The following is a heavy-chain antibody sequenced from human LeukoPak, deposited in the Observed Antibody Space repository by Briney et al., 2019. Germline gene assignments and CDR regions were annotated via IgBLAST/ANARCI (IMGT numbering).Heavy chain of an antibody. Sequence: SQTLSLTCTVSGGPITSGDYYWTWIRQPPGKGLEWIGYIYYSGSTYYNPSLKSRVTISVDTSKNQFSLKLSSVTAADTAVYYCARADDVRGYSYGSLDYWGQGTLVTVSS. CDR3: ARADDVRGYSYGSLDY. J-gene: IGHJ4*02. D-gene: IGHD5-18*01. CDR2: IYYSGST. CDR1: GGPITSGDYY. V-gene: IGHV4-30-4*08.